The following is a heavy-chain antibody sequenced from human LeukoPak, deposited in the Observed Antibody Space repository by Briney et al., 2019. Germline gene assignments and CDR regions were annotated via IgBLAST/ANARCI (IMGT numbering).Heavy chain of an antibody. Sequence: PGGSLRLSCTASGFTFSDYAMSWFRQAPGKGWVWVDFSRNKAYGGTAEYAASVKGRFTISRDDSKTIAYLQMNSLKTEDTAVYYCTREKRYFDWFQADYWGQGTLVTVSS. D-gene: IGHD3-9*01. CDR1: GFTFSDYA. CDR2: SRNKAYGGTA. V-gene: IGHV3-49*03. CDR3: TREKRYFDWFQADY. J-gene: IGHJ4*02.